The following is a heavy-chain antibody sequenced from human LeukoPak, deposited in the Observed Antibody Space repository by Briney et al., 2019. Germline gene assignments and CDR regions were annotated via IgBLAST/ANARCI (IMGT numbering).Heavy chain of an antibody. J-gene: IGHJ4*02. D-gene: IGHD2-2*01. V-gene: IGHV4-61*02. CDR1: GGSISSGSYY. CDR3: ARAALGYCSSTSCYSFDY. CDR2: IYTSGST. Sequence: SSETLSLTCTVSGGSISSGSYYWSWIRQPAGKGLEWIGRIYTSGSTNYNPSLKSRVTISVDTSKNQFSLKLSSVTAADTAVYYCARAALGYCSSTSCYSFDYWGQGTLVTVSS.